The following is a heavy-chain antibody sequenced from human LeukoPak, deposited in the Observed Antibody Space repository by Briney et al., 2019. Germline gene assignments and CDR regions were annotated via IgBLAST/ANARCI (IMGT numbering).Heavy chain of an antibody. Sequence: GESLKISCQISGYRFTSHYIGWARQMPGKGLQWMGIIYPGDSDTRYNPSFQGQVTISADKSISTAYLQWSSLKASDTAIYYCARTIGSAFDYWGQGTLVTVSS. CDR3: ARTIGSAFDY. J-gene: IGHJ4*02. V-gene: IGHV5-51*01. CDR2: IYPGDSDT. D-gene: IGHD3-10*01. CDR1: GYRFTSHY.